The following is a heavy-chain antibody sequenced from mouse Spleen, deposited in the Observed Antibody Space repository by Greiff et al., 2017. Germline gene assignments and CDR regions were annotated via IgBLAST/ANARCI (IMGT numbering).Heavy chain of an antibody. D-gene: IGHD4-1*01. CDR3: ARWEGNWYFDV. CDR2: IYPSDSET. V-gene: IGHV1-61*01. CDR1: GYNFTSYW. Sequence: QVQLKQPGAALVRPGSSVKLSCKASGYNFTSYWLDWVKQRPGQGLEWIGNIYPSDSETHYNQKFKDKATLTVDKSSSTAYMQLSSLTSEDSAVYYCARWEGNWYFDVWGTGTTSTVSS. J-gene: IGHJ1*03.